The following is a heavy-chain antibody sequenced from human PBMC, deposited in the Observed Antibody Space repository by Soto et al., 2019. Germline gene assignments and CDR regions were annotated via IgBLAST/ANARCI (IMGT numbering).Heavy chain of an antibody. J-gene: IGHJ4*02. V-gene: IGHV3-23*01. Sequence: EVQLLESGGGLVQPGGSLRLSCASSGFTFSNYAMNWVRQAPGKGLEWVSAISNSFSDGNTHYADSVKGRFTISRDNDKNTVFLEMNSLRAEDTAVYYFAKVFSPEGGNYFDYWGQGTLVTVSS. CDR1: GFTFSNYA. CDR2: ISNSFSDGNT. CDR3: AKVFSPEGGNYFDY.